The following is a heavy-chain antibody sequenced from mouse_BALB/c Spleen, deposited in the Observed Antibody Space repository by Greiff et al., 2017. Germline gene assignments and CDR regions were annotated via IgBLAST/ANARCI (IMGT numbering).Heavy chain of an antibody. Sequence: DVQLVESGGGLVQPGGSRKLSCAASGFTFSSFGMHWVRQAPEKGLEWVAYISSGSSTIYYADTVKGRFTISRDNPKNTLFLQMTSLRSEDTAMYYCARSGSHYFDYWGQGTTLTVSS. J-gene: IGHJ2*01. CDR1: GFTFSSFG. V-gene: IGHV5-17*02. D-gene: IGHD3-2*02. CDR2: ISSGSSTI. CDR3: ARSGSHYFDY.